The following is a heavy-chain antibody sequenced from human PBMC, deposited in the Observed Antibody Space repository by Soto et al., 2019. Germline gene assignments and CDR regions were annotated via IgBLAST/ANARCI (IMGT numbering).Heavy chain of an antibody. CDR3: ASLERGIVARDSKNVY. CDR2: IIPIFGTA. CDR1: GGTFSSYA. Sequence: ASVKVSCKASGGTFSSYAISWVRQAPGQGLEWMGGIIPIFGTANYAQKFQGRVTITADESTSTAYMELSSLRSEDTAVYYCASLERGIVARDSKNVYSGQGTLVTVFS. J-gene: IGHJ4*02. V-gene: IGHV1-69*13. D-gene: IGHD2-15*01.